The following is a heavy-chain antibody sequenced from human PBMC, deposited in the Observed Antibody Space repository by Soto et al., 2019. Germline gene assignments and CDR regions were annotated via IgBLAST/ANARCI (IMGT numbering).Heavy chain of an antibody. CDR3: AIGTHLAVTTDRGDY. Sequence: EVQLVESGGGLVQPGGSLRLSCAASGFTFSSYSMNWVRQAPGKGLEWVSYISSSSSTIYYADSVKGRFTISRDNAKNSLYLQMNSLRAEDTAVYYCAIGTHLAVTTDRGDYWGQGTLVTVSS. D-gene: IGHD4-17*01. CDR1: GFTFSSYS. CDR2: ISSSSSTI. J-gene: IGHJ4*02. V-gene: IGHV3-48*01.